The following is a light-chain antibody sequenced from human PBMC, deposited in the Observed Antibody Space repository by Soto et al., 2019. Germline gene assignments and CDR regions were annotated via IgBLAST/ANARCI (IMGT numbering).Light chain of an antibody. CDR1: QGIRND. CDR3: LQDYNSWT. Sequence: AIQMTQSPSSLSASVGDRVTITCRASQGIRNDLGWYQQKPGKAPKLLIYAASSLQSGVTSRFSGSGSGTDFTLTISSLQPEDFATYYCLQDYNSWTFGQGTKVEIK. J-gene: IGKJ1*01. CDR2: AAS. V-gene: IGKV1-6*01.